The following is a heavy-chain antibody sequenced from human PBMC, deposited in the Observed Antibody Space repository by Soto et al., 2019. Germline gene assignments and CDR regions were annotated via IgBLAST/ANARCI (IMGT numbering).Heavy chain of an antibody. V-gene: IGHV1-69*01. CDR3: ARETTYDFWSGYTYYYYGMDV. CDR1: GGTFSSYA. Sequence: QVQLVQSGAEVKKPGSSVKVSCKASGGTFSSYAISWVRQAPGQGVEWMGGIMPIFGTANYGQKYQGRVTITADESTSTAYMKLSSLRSEETAVYYCARETTYDFWSGYTYYYYGMDVWGQGTTVTVSS. CDR2: IMPIFGTA. J-gene: IGHJ6*02. D-gene: IGHD3-3*01.